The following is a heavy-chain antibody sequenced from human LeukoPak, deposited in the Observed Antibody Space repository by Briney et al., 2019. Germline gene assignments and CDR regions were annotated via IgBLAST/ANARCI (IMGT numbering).Heavy chain of an antibody. V-gene: IGHV3-7*01. D-gene: IGHD1-26*01. CDR1: GFTFRSYW. CDR2: IKQDGTEK. J-gene: IGHJ4*02. Sequence: GGSLRLSCAASGFTFRSYWLNWVRQAPGKGLEWVANIKQDGTEKYYVDPVKGRFTLSRDKAKNSLYLQMDSLRAEDTAIYYCSGDRVRTEIHVNSGFDIWGKETLVTVSS. CDR3: SGDRVRTEIHVNSGFDI.